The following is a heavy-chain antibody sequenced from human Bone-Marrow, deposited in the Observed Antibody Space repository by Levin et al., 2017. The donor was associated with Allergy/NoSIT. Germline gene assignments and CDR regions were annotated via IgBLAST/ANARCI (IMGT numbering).Heavy chain of an antibody. D-gene: IGHD3-3*01. CDR2: ISGSGGST. Sequence: GGSLRLSCAASGFTFSSFAMSWVRQAPGEGLEWVSSISGSGGSTYYADSVKGRVTISRDNSKNTVYLQMISLRAGDTAVYYCAKKEASAGAPGRAFDIWGQGTMVTVSS. J-gene: IGHJ3*02. CDR3: AKKEASAGAPGRAFDI. V-gene: IGHV3-23*01. CDR1: GFTFSSFA.